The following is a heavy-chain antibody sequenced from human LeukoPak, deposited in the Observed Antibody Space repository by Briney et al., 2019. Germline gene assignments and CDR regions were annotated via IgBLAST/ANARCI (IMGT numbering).Heavy chain of an antibody. D-gene: IGHD3-22*01. CDR1: GYSISSGYY. CDR3: ARDSPTLADYYDSSGYSTDRNDY. J-gene: IGHJ4*02. V-gene: IGHV4-38-2*02. CDR2: IYHSGGT. Sequence: SETLSLTCTVSGYSISSGYYWGWIRQPPGKGLEWIGSIYHSGGTYYNPSLKSRVTISVDTSKNQFSLKLSSVTAADTAVYYCARDSPTLADYYDSSGYSTDRNDYWGQGTLVTVSS.